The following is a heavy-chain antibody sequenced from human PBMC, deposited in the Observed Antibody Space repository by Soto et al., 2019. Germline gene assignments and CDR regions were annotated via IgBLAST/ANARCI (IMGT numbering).Heavy chain of an antibody. CDR1: GFTFSNAW. D-gene: IGHD1-26*01. J-gene: IGHJ3*02. Sequence: GGSLRLSCAASGFTFSNAWMNWVRQAPGKGLEWVGRIKSKTDGGTTDYAAPVKGRFTISRDDSKNTLYLQMNSLKTEDTAVYYCTTDALRSGSYSGEAFDIWGQGTMVTVSS. CDR3: TTDALRSGSYSGEAFDI. CDR2: IKSKTDGGTT. V-gene: IGHV3-15*07.